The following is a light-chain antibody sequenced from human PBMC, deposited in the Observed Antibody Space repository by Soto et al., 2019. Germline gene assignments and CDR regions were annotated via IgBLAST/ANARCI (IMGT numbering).Light chain of an antibody. CDR1: SSDIGAYNY. CDR3: CSYTSSVTYA. V-gene: IGLV2-14*01. Sequence: QSALTQPASVSGSPGQSITISCTGTSSDIGAYNYVSWYQQHPGKAPKLMIYDVTNRPSGVSIRFSGSKSGNTASLTISGLQAVDEADYYCCSYTSSVTYAFGTGTKLTVL. J-gene: IGLJ1*01. CDR2: DVT.